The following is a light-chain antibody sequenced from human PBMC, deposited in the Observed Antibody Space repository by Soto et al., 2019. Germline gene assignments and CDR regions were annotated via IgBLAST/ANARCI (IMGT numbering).Light chain of an antibody. J-gene: IGLJ3*02. V-gene: IGLV2-14*01. Sequence: QSALTQPDSVSGWPGQSITIYCTGTSSDVGGSIYVSWYQLSPGKAPKLLIYDVDRRSGVSNRFSGSKSGNTASLTISGLQAEDEADYYCNSYTSSGTVVFGGGTKLTVL. CDR3: NSYTSSGTVV. CDR1: SSDVGGSIY. CDR2: DV.